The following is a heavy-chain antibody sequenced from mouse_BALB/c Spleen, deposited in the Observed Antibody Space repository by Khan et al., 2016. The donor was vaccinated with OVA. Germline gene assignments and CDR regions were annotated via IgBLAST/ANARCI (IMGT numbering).Heavy chain of an antibody. V-gene: IGHV14-1*02. D-gene: IGHD2-3*01. CDR1: GFNIKDYY. CDR2: IDPENGNT. CDR3: PGSILLYFDC. Sequence: VQLQQSGAELVRPGALVKLSCKASGFNIKDYYIHWVKQRPEQGLERIGWIDPENGNTIYDPKFQGKASITADTSSNKAYLQLSSLTSEDTAVYYCPGSILLYFDCWGQGTALTVSA. J-gene: IGHJ2*01.